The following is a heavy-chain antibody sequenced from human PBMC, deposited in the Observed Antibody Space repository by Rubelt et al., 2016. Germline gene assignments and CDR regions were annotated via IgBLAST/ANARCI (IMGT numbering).Heavy chain of an antibody. CDR3: AREWGGSNDGRPDY. V-gene: IGHV3-21*05. D-gene: IGHD1-26*01. Sequence: EVQLVESGGGLVQPGGSLRLSCAASGFTFSSYSMNWVRQAPGKGLEWVSYISSSSDYIYYADSVKGRFTISRDNTKNSLYLQMNSLVPDETAVYYCAREWGGSNDGRPDYWGQGTLVTVSS. J-gene: IGHJ4*02. CDR2: ISSSSDYI. CDR1: GFTFSSYS.